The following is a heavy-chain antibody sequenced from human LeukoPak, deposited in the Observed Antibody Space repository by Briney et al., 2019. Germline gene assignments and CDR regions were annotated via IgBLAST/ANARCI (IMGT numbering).Heavy chain of an antibody. CDR2: IYSGGST. J-gene: IGHJ4*02. D-gene: IGHD3-22*01. CDR1: GFTVSSNY. V-gene: IGHV3-53*01. CDR3: ARERNYYDSSGYYSPDYFDY. Sequence: GGSLRLSCAASGFTVSSNYMSWVRQAPGKGLEWVSVIYSGGSTYYPDSVKGRFTISRDNSKNTLYLQMNSLRAEDTAVYYCARERNYYDSSGYYSPDYFDYWGQGTLATVSS.